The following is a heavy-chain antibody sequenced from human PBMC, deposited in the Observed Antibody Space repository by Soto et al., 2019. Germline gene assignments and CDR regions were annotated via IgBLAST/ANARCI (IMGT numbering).Heavy chain of an antibody. Sequence: SETLSLTCALPAGSTGSGGYSWSWFRQPPGKGLEWIGYFYHRVSTYYNPSLKSRVTISVDRSKNQFSLKLSSVTAADTAVYYCARGGRGVPGSQPDYWGQGTLVTVSS. D-gene: IGHD1-1*01. CDR1: AGSTGSGGYS. CDR2: FYHRVST. V-gene: IGHV4-30-2*01. CDR3: ARGGRGVPGSQPDY. J-gene: IGHJ4*02.